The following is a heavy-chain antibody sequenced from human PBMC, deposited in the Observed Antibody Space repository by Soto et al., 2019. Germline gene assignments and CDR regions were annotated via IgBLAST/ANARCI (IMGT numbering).Heavy chain of an antibody. CDR1: GYTFTSYG. D-gene: IGHD2-15*01. J-gene: IGHJ6*02. CDR3: ARDRGYIVVVVAATPRKDNYYYYGMDV. V-gene: IGHV1-18*01. CDR2: ISAYNGNT. Sequence: ASVKVSCKASGYTFTSYGISWVRQAPGQGLEWMGWISAYNGNTNYAQKLQGRVTMTTDTSTSTAYMELRSLRSDDTAVYYCARDRGYIVVVVAATPRKDNYYYYGMDVWGQGTTVTVSS.